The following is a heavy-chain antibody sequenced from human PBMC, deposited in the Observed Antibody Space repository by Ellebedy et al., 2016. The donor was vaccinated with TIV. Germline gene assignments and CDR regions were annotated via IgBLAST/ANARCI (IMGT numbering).Heavy chain of an antibody. V-gene: IGHV3-66*01. CDR3: AREIYSDYYDSSGYYDY. CDR2: IYSGGST. Sequence: GESLKISCAASGFTVSSNYMSWVRQAPGKGLEWVSVIYSGGSTYYADSVKGRFTISRDNSKSTLYLQMNSLRAEDTAVYYCAREIYSDYYDSSGYYDYWGQGTLVTVSS. CDR1: GFTVSSNY. J-gene: IGHJ4*02. D-gene: IGHD3-22*01.